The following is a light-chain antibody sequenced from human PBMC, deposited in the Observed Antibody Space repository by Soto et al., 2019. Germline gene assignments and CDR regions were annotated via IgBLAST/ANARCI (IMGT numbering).Light chain of an antibody. CDR2: AES. V-gene: IGKV1-39*01. CDR3: QQSYSTPWT. CDR1: QSISSY. Sequence: DIQMTQSPSSLSASVVDRVTITCRASQSISSYLNWYQQKPGKAPKLLIYAESSLQSGVPSRFSGNRSATDFTLTISSLQPEDFATYYCQQSYSTPWTFGQGTKVEIK. J-gene: IGKJ1*01.